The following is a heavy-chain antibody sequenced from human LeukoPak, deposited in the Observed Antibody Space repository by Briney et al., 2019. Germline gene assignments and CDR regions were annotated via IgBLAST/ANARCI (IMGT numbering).Heavy chain of an antibody. V-gene: IGHV4-34*01. Sequence: SETLSLTCAVYGGSFSGYYWSWIRQPPGKGLEWIGEINHSGSTNYNPSLKSRVTISVDTSKNQFSLKLSSVTAADTAVYYCARHRYFGSSGSRGKTPFDYWGQGTLVTVSS. J-gene: IGHJ4*02. D-gene: IGHD6-19*01. CDR2: INHSGST. CDR3: ARHRYFGSSGSRGKTPFDY. CDR1: GGSFSGYY.